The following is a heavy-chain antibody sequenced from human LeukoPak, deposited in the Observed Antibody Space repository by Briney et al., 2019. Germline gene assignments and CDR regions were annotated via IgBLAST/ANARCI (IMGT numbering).Heavy chain of an antibody. CDR3: AREGRMAAAGHFFDY. CDR1: GFTVSSSY. J-gene: IGHJ4*02. CDR2: IYSGGST. Sequence: PGGSLRLSCAASGFTVSSSYMDWVRQAPGKGLEWVSVIYSGGSTYYADSAKGRFTISRHNSKNTLYLQMNSLRVEDTAVYYCAREGRMAAAGHFFDYWGQGTLVTVSS. V-gene: IGHV3-53*04. D-gene: IGHD6-13*01.